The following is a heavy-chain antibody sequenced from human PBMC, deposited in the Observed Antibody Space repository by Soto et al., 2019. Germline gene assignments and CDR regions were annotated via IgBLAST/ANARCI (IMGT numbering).Heavy chain of an antibody. CDR2: MNPNSGNT. CDR3: ARTLYGDNVDY. J-gene: IGHJ4*02. V-gene: IGHV1-8*01. D-gene: IGHD4-17*01. Sequence: QVQLVQSGPGVRKPGPSVRVSSRPSGNTSPGYNINWVRQATGQGLEWMGWMNPNSGNTGYAQKFQGRVTMTRNTSISTAYMELSSLRSEDTAVYYCARTLYGDNVDYWGQGTLVTVSS. CDR1: GNTSPGYN.